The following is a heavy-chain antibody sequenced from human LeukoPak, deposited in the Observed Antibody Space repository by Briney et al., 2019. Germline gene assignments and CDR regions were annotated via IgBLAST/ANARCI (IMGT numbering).Heavy chain of an antibody. Sequence: PSETLSLTCTVSGGSISSYYWSWIRQPAGKGLEWIGRIYTSGSTNYNPSLKSRVTMSVDTSKNQFSLKLSSVTAADTAVYYCARAEIAAAELWFDPWGQGTLVTVSS. CDR2: IYTSGST. CDR1: GGSISSYY. CDR3: ARAEIAAAELWFDP. V-gene: IGHV4-4*07. J-gene: IGHJ5*02. D-gene: IGHD6-13*01.